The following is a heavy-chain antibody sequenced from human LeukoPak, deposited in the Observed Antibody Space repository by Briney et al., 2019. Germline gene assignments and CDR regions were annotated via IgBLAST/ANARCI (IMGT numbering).Heavy chain of an antibody. CDR3: ARGTTLEYYDFWSGYYSRGVMGYFDY. J-gene: IGHJ4*02. CDR1: GYTFTSYY. CDR2: INPSGGST. D-gene: IGHD3-3*01. Sequence: ASVKVSCKASGYTFTSYYMHWVRQAPGQGLEWMGIINPSGGSTSYAQKFQGRVTMTRDTSTSTVYMELSSLRSEDTAVYYCARGTTLEYYDFWSGYYSRGVMGYFDYWGRGTLVTVSS. V-gene: IGHV1-46*01.